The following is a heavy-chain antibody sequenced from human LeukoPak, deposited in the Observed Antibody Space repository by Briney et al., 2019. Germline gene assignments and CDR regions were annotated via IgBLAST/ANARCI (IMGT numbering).Heavy chain of an antibody. CDR3: TRDLGY. Sequence: GGSLRLSCAASGFTFSSYAMSWVRQAPGKGLEWVSAISGSGGSTYYADSVKGRFTISRDNAKNSLFLQMDSLRVDDTGVYYCTRDLGYWGQGTLVTVSS. D-gene: IGHD1-26*01. J-gene: IGHJ4*02. CDR1: GFTFSSYA. CDR2: ISGSGGST. V-gene: IGHV3-23*01.